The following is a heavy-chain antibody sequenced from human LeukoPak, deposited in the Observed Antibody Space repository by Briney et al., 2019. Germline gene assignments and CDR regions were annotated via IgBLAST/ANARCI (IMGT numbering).Heavy chain of an antibody. CDR3: AKALGSTVTTRTYFDY. V-gene: IGHV3-9*01. Sequence: GGSLRLSCAASGFTFHDYAMHWVRHAPGKGLEWVSGLSWIGGNIGYAESVRGRFTISRDNAGNSLYLQMNSLRPEDTALYYCAKALGSTVTTRTYFDYWGQGTLVTVSS. CDR1: GFTFHDYA. CDR2: LSWIGGNI. J-gene: IGHJ4*02. D-gene: IGHD4-17*01.